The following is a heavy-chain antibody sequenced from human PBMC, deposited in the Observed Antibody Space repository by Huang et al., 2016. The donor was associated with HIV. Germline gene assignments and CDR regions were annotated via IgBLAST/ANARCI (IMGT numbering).Heavy chain of an antibody. CDR1: GFMFSDYY. J-gene: IGHJ4*02. D-gene: IGHD6-13*01. V-gene: IGHV3-11*04. Sequence: QLHLVESGGGLVQPGGSLRLSCAASGFMFSDYYVTWFRQSPGKGLEWVSYRDNSGDTVYYADSVRGRFTISRDTATTSLYLKMTSLRAEDTAVDYCATVNRRGRWYRNGFFDQWGQGILVTVSS. CDR2: RDNSGDTV. CDR3: ATVNRRGRWYRNGFFDQ.